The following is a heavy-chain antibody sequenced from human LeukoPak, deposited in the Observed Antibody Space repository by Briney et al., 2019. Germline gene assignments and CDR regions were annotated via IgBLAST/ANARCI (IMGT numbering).Heavy chain of an antibody. CDR3: TSSGSRWDYFDY. Sequence: GGSLRLSCAASGFTFSRAWMIWVRQAPGKGLEWVARIKTKPEGGTTDYAAPVKGRFTISRDDSKNTLYLQMNSLETEDTAVYYCTSSGSRWDYFDYWGQGTLATVSS. V-gene: IGHV3-15*05. CDR1: GFTFSRAW. J-gene: IGHJ4*02. D-gene: IGHD4-23*01. CDR2: IKTKPEGGTT.